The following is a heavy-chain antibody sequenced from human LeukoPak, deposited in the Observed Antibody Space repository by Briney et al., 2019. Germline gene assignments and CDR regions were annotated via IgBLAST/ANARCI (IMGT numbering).Heavy chain of an antibody. Sequence: ASVTVSCKASGYTFASYGISWVRQAPGQGLEWMGWISAYNGNTNYAQKLQGRVTMTTDTSTSTAYMELRSLRSDDTAVYYCARAVVWFGDGDYWGQGTLVTVTS. V-gene: IGHV1-18*01. CDR2: ISAYNGNT. CDR1: GYTFASYG. D-gene: IGHD3-10*01. J-gene: IGHJ4*02. CDR3: ARAVVWFGDGDY.